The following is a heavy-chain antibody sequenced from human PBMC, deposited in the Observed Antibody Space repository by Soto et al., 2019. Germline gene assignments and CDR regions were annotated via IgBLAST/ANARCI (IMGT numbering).Heavy chain of an antibody. CDR1: GGSISSGGYY. CDR3: ARGRAIFGVVTANWFDP. V-gene: IGHV4-31*03. Sequence: SETLSLTCTVSGGSISSGGYYWSWIRQHPGKGLEWIGYIYYSGSTYYNPSLKSRVTISVDTSKNQFSLKLSSVTAADTAVYYCARGRAIFGVVTANWFDPWGQGTLVTVAS. D-gene: IGHD3-3*01. CDR2: IYYSGST. J-gene: IGHJ5*02.